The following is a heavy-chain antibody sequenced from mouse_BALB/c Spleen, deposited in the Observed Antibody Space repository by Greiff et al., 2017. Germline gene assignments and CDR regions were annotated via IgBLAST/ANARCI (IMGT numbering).Heavy chain of an antibody. D-gene: IGHD1-1*01. J-gene: IGHJ2*01. CDR1: GFNIKDYY. V-gene: IGHV14-4*02. CDR3: NGGSSVYFDY. CDR2: IDPENGDT. Sequence: EVKLMESGAELVRSGASVKLSCTASGFNIKDYYMHWVKQRPEQGLEWIGWIDPENGDTEYAPKFQGKATMTADTSSNTAYLQLSSLTSEDTAVYYCNGGSSVYFDYWGQGTTLTVSS.